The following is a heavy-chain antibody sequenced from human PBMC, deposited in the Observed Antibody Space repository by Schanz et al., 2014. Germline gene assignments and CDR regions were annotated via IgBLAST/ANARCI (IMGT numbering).Heavy chain of an antibody. V-gene: IGHV3-74*02. D-gene: IGHD4-17*01. J-gene: IGHJ3*02. Sequence: EVQLVESGGGLVQPGGSLRLSCSASTFTFDHYAMGWVRQARGKGLVWVARINSVGSNTDYADSVTGRFTISRDNAKNTLYLQMNTLRAEDTAVYYCARKMKLGVYGGKGHDSLDIWAKGQWSPSLQ. CDR2: INSVGSNT. CDR1: TFTFDHYA. CDR3: ARKMKLGVYGGKGHDSLDI.